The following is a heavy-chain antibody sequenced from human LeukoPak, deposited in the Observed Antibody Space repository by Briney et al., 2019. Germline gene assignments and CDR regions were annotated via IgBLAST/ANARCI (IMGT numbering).Heavy chain of an antibody. J-gene: IGHJ4*02. V-gene: IGHV4-4*07. D-gene: IGHD5-18*01. CDR3: ARKASHFSYGLRAIDY. CDR2: IYTSGST. CDR1: GGSISSYY. Sequence: SGPTLVKPSETLSLTCTVSGGSISSYYWSWIRQPAGKGLEWIGRIYTSGSTNYNPSLKSRVTISVDTSKNHFSLKLNSMTAADTAVYYCARKASHFSYGLRAIDYWGQGNLVTVSS.